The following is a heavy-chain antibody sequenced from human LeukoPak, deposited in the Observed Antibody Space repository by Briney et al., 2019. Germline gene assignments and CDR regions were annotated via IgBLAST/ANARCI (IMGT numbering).Heavy chain of an antibody. CDR3: TRSQGSWPDYFDY. D-gene: IGHD6-13*01. J-gene: IGHJ4*02. CDR2: ISSSGSTI. Sequence: PGGSLRLSCAASAFTFSSYEMNWVRQAPGKGLEWVSYISSSGSTIYYADSVKGRFTISRDNAKNSLYLQMNSLRAEDTAVYYCTRSQGSWPDYFDYWGQGTLVTVSS. V-gene: IGHV3-48*03. CDR1: AFTFSSYE.